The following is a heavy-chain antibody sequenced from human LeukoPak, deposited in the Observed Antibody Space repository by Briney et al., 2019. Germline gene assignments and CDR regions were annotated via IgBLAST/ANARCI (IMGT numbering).Heavy chain of an antibody. CDR3: AGRGDSSSWYPDRDAFDI. J-gene: IGHJ3*02. D-gene: IGHD6-13*01. V-gene: IGHV4-4*07. CDR2: IYTSGST. Sequence: PSETLSLTCTVSGGSISSYYWSWIRQPAGKGLEWIWRIYTSGSTNYNPSLKSRVTMSVDTSKNQFSLKLSSVTAADTAVYYCAGRGDSSSWYPDRDAFDIWGQGTMVSVSS. CDR1: GGSISSYY.